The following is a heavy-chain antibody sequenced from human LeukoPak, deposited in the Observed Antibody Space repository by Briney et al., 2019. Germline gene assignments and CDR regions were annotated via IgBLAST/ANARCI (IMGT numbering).Heavy chain of an antibody. D-gene: IGHD3-10*01. J-gene: IGHJ3*02. CDR1: GFTFSSYS. Sequence: GGSLRLSCAASGFTFSSYSMNWVRQAPGKGLEWVSSISSSSSYIYYADSVKGRFTISRDNAKNSLYLQMNSLRAEDTAVYYCARLGGHDAFDIWGQGTMVTVSS. CDR2: ISSSSSYI. CDR3: ARLGGHDAFDI. V-gene: IGHV3-21*01.